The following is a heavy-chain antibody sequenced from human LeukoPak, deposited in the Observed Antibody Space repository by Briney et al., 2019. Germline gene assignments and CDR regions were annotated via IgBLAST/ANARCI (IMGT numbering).Heavy chain of an antibody. V-gene: IGHV3-30*03. J-gene: IGHJ5*02. CDR2: ISWDGRNK. CDR1: GFTFSNYG. CDR3: ARSVVTPSSWFDP. Sequence: PGGSLRLSCVASGFTFSNYGKHWVRQAPGKGLEWVASISWDGRNKRYADSVTGRFTISRDNSQNTLYLQMNSLRGEDTAIYYCARSVVTPSSWFDPWGQGTLVTVSS. D-gene: IGHD4-23*01.